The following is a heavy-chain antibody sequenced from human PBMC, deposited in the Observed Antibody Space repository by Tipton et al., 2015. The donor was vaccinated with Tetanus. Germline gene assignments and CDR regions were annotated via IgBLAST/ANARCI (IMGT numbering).Heavy chain of an antibody. V-gene: IGHV4-31*03. D-gene: IGHD3-16*01. CDR3: ARDQGGGRVARLNWIGP. J-gene: IGHJ5*02. Sequence: TLSLTCTVSGASINAGGYLWTWVRQQPGKGLEWIGNIYYTAHNSYNPSLDSRVSISVDTSKNQCSLRLTSVTAADTAVYYCARDQGGGRVARLNWIGPWGQGTLVTVSS. CDR1: GASINAGGYL. CDR2: IYYTAHN.